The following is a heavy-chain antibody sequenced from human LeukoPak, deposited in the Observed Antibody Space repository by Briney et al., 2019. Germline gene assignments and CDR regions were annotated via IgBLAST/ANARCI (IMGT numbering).Heavy chain of an antibody. CDR1: GGSVNNYF. J-gene: IGHJ3*02. CDR3: ARDRSSGWQGSFDI. D-gene: IGHD6-19*01. Sequence: SETLSLTCTVSGGSVNNYFWSWIRRPPGKGLEWIGYIDDSGNTDYNPSLKSQVSISIAKSKNQFFLKLSSVTAADTAMYYCARDRSSGWQGSFDIWGQGTMVTVSS. V-gene: IGHV4-59*02. CDR2: IDDSGNT.